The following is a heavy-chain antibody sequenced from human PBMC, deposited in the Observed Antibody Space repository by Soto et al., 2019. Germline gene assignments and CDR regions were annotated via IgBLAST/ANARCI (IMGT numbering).Heavy chain of an antibody. J-gene: IGHJ4*02. CDR2: IYYSGST. D-gene: IGHD2-2*02. CDR3: ERLYCSSTRCYTFDY. V-gene: IGHV4-39*01. Sequence: ASETLSLTCTVSGGSISSSSYYWGWIRQPPGKGLEWIGSIYYSGSTYYNPSLKSRVTISVDTSKNQFSLKLSSVTAADTAVYYCERLYCSSTRCYTFDYWGQGTLVTVYS. CDR1: GGSISSSSYY.